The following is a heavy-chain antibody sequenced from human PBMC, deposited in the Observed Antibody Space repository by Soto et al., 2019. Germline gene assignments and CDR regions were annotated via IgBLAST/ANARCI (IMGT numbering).Heavy chain of an antibody. CDR1: GFRFNTNW. D-gene: IGHD3-10*01. CDR3: ARELSWSGRDY. V-gene: IGHV3-7*01. CDR2: IKHDGSER. Sequence: EVQLVESGGGLVQPGGSLRLSCAASGFRFNTNWMSWVRQAPGKGLEWVANIKHDGSERNHVDSVRGRFTISIDNAKSSLHLQMTSLRVEDTAVYYCARELSWSGRDYWGQGTLVIVSP. J-gene: IGHJ4*02.